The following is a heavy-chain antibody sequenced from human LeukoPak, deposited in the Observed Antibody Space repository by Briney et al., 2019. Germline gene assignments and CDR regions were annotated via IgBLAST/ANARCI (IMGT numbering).Heavy chain of an antibody. Sequence: PGGSLRLSCAASGFTFSSYWMHWVRQAPGKGLVWVSYINSDGSSTNYADSVKGRFTISRDNAKNTLYLQMYSLGAEDTAVYYCARAVAGRPFDYWGQGTLVTVSS. V-gene: IGHV3-74*01. D-gene: IGHD6-19*01. CDR2: INSDGSST. CDR3: ARAVAGRPFDY. CDR1: GFTFSSYW. J-gene: IGHJ4*02.